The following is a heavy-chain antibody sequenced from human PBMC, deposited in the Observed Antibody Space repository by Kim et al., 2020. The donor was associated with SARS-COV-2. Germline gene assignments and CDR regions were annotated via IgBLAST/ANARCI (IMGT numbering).Heavy chain of an antibody. CDR2: IYYSGST. CDR1: GGSISSSSYY. Sequence: SETLSLTCTVSGGSISSSSYYWGWIRQPPGKGLEWIGSIYYSGSTYYNPSLKSRVTISVDTSKNQFSLKLSSVTAADTAVYYCARHERCYDILTGKPRGYFDYWGQGTLVTVSS. V-gene: IGHV4-39*01. J-gene: IGHJ4*02. CDR3: ARHERCYDILTGKPRGYFDY. D-gene: IGHD3-9*01.